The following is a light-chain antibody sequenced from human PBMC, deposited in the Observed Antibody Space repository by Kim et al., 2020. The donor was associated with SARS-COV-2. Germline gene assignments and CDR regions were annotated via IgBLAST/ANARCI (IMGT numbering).Light chain of an antibody. Sequence: AILMTQSPSSFSASTGDRVTITCRASQGISSYLAWYQQKPGKAPKLLIYAASTLQSGVPSRFSGSGSGTDFTLTISCLQSEDFATYYYQQYYSYPRTFGQGTKVDIK. V-gene: IGKV1-8*01. CDR1: QGISSY. J-gene: IGKJ1*01. CDR2: AAS. CDR3: QQYYSYPRT.